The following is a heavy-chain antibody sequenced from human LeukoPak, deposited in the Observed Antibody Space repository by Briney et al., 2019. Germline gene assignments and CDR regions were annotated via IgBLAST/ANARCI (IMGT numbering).Heavy chain of an antibody. J-gene: IGHJ6*03. V-gene: IGHV3-30*02. CDR3: AKGLDYYYYYYMDV. CDR2: IRYDGSNK. Sequence: QTGGSLRLSCAASGFTFSSYGMHWVRQAPGKGLEWVAFIRYDGSNKYYADSVKGRFTISRDNSKNTLYLQMNSLRAEDTAVYYCAKGLDYYYYYYMDVWGKGTTVTISS. CDR1: GFTFSSYG. D-gene: IGHD6-19*01.